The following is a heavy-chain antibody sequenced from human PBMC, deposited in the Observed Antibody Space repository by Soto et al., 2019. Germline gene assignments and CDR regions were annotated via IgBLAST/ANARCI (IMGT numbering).Heavy chain of an antibody. D-gene: IGHD3-10*01. CDR1: GDYVSSAGHY. CDR3: ARDRRYFGSGSYYPYYFDY. CDR2: VYYTGSA. J-gene: IGHJ4*02. V-gene: IGHV4-61*08. Sequence: SESLSLTCTVSGDYVSSAGHYWSWIRQPPGKGLEWIGDVYYTGSAKYNPSLKSRVTISLDTSKNQFSLTLNSVTAADTAVYYCARDRRYFGSGSYYPYYFDYWGQGTLVTVSS.